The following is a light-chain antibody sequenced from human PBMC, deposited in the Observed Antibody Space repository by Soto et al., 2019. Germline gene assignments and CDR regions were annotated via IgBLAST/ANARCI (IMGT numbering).Light chain of an antibody. CDR2: LNSDGSH. Sequence: QLVLTQSPSASASLGASVKLTCTLSSGHSNYVIAWHQQQPEKGPRYLMKLNSDGSHSKGDGIPDPFSGSSSGAERYLTISGPQYEDEADYTCQTWDTGIRVFGGGTKLTVL. CDR1: SGHSNYV. J-gene: IGLJ2*01. V-gene: IGLV4-69*01. CDR3: QTWDTGIRV.